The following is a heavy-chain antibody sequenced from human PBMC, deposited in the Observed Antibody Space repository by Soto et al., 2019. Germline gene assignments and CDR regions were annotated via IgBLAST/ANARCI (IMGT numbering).Heavy chain of an antibody. CDR3: AMDATPQNYYYGKEL. Sequence: QITLKESGPTLVKPTQTLTLACSFSGFSLSSGGVGVAWIRQSPGKALEWLAVFYWDHDKRYNPSLQSRVTITRGASQNQLFLQMTNVAPVDTATYYCAMDATPQNYYYGKELWGQGTTVTVSS. V-gene: IGHV2-5*02. CDR2: FYWDHDK. J-gene: IGHJ6*02. CDR1: GFSLSSGGVG. D-gene: IGHD2-15*01.